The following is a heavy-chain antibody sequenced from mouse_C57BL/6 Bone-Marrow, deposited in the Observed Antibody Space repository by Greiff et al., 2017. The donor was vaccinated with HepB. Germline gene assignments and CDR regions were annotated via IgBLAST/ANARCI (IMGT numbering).Heavy chain of an antibody. CDR2: IYPRSGNT. CDR1: GYTFTSYG. J-gene: IGHJ4*01. CDR3: ARWGHNLAMDY. Sequence: QVQLQQSGAELARPGASVKLSCKASGYTFTSYGISWVKQRTGQGLEWIGEIYPRSGNTYYNEKFKGKATLTADKSSSTAYMELRSLTSEYSAVYFCARWGHNLAMDYWGQGTSVTVSS. V-gene: IGHV1-81*01.